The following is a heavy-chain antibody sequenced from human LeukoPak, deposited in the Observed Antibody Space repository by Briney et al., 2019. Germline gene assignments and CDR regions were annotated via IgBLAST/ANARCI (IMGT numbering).Heavy chain of an antibody. D-gene: IGHD3-3*01. CDR1: GYTFTSYD. J-gene: IGHJ3*02. V-gene: IGHV1-8*01. Sequence: ASVKVSCKASGYTFTSYDINWVRQATGQGLEWMGWMNPNSGNTGYAQKFQGRVTMTRDMSTSTVYMELSSLRSEDTAVYYCARVSGFWSSGQRDAFDIWGQGTMVTVSS. CDR3: ARVSGFWSSGQRDAFDI. CDR2: MNPNSGNT.